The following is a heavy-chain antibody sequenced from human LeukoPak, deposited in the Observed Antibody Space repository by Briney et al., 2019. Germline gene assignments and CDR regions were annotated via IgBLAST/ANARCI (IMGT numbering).Heavy chain of an antibody. CDR2: IYYSGYT. J-gene: IGHJ5*01. Sequence: SETLSLTCTVSGGSVSSGSYYWSWIRQPPGKGLEWIGYIYYSGYTNYSPSLKSRVTISIDTSKNQFSLQLSSVTAADTAVYYCARSVAVAGRRGWELGKFDSWGQGTLITVSS. CDR3: ARSVAVAGRRGWELGKFDS. D-gene: IGHD6-19*01. CDR1: GGSVSSGSYY. V-gene: IGHV4-61*01.